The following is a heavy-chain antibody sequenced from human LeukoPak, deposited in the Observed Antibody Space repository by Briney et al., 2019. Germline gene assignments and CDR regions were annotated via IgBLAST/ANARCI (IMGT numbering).Heavy chain of an antibody. D-gene: IGHD2-21*02. CDR2: IKSKTDSGTT. Sequence: PGGSLRLSCAASGFTFSNAWMSWVRQAPGKGLEWVGRIKSKTDSGTTDYAAPVKGRFTISRDDSNNTLYLQMNSLKTEDTAVYYCTTDESYIVVVTAIRRTFDPWGQGTLVTVSS. CDR3: TTDESYIVVVTAIRRTFDP. CDR1: GFTFSNAW. J-gene: IGHJ5*02. V-gene: IGHV3-15*01.